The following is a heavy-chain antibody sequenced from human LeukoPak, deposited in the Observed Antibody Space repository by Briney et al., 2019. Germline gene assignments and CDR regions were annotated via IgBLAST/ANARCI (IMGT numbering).Heavy chain of an antibody. Sequence: GGSLRLSCAASGFTFSSYWMSWVRQAPGKGLEWVANIKQDGSEKYYVDSVKGRFTISRDNAKNSLYLQMNSLRAEDTAVYHCASPPRRSGIDYWGQGTLVTVSS. J-gene: IGHJ4*02. CDR3: ASPPRRSGIDY. D-gene: IGHD1-26*01. CDR1: GFTFSSYW. V-gene: IGHV3-7*01. CDR2: IKQDGSEK.